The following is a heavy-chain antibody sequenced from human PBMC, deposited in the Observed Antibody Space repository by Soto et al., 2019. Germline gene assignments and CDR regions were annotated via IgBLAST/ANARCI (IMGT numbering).Heavy chain of an antibody. V-gene: IGHV3-48*02. Sequence: EVQLVESGGGLVQPGGSLRLSCAASGFIFSSYSRNWFRQAPGKGLEWVSDISSSSSTIYYADSVKGRFTISRDNAKNSLYLQMNSLRDEDTAVYYCAREEGYSSSYWGQGTLVTVSS. CDR2: ISSSSSTI. CDR1: GFIFSSYS. J-gene: IGHJ4*02. D-gene: IGHD6-13*01. CDR3: AREEGYSSSY.